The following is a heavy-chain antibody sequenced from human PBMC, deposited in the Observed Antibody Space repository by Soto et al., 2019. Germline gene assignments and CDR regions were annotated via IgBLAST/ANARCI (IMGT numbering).Heavy chain of an antibody. V-gene: IGHV3-66*01. CDR2: IYSGGST. CDR3: AIVTPPGDAFDI. J-gene: IGHJ3*02. CDR1: GVTVSSNY. Sequence: GGSRILSCAASGVTVSSNYMSWVRQAPGKGLEWVSVIYSGGSTYYADSVKGRFTISRDNSKNTLYLQMNSLRAEDTAVYYCAIVTPPGDAFDIWGQGTMVTVSS. D-gene: IGHD3-10*01.